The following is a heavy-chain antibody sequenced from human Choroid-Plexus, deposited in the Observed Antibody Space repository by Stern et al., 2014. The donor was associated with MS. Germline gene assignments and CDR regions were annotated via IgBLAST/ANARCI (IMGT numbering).Heavy chain of an antibody. J-gene: IGHJ6*02. CDR1: GFTFGNYW. CDR2: IKEDGTEK. Sequence: MQLVQSGGGLVQPGGSLTISCTAAGFTFGNYWMTWVRQAPGKGLEWVANIKEDGTEKNYVDSVKGRFAISRDNARNSLYLQMNSLRVEDTALYYCARGYNTIYGIVTQRGSGMDVWGQGTTVIVSS. D-gene: IGHD3-3*01. CDR3: ARGYNTIYGIVTQRGSGMDV. V-gene: IGHV3-7*01.